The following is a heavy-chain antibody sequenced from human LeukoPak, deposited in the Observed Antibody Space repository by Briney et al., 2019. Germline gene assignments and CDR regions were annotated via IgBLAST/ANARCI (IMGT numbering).Heavy chain of an antibody. CDR3: ARGNVAAGNAIDY. Sequence: SETLSLTCTVSGASIKDYYLSWLRQPPGKGLGWRGYVYDTGRTSYNPSLKSRVSMSVDTSTNQFSLTLSSVTAADTAVYYCARGNVAAGNAIDYWGQGTLVTVSS. J-gene: IGHJ4*02. CDR2: VYDTGRT. D-gene: IGHD6-13*01. CDR1: GASIKDYY. V-gene: IGHV4-59*12.